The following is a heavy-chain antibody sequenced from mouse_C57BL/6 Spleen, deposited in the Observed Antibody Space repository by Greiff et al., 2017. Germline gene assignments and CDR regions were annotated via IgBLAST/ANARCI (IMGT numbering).Heavy chain of an antibody. V-gene: IGHV1-26*01. Sequence: VQLQQSGPELVKPGASVKISCKASGYTFTDYYMNWVKQSHGKSLEWIGDINPYNGGTSYNQKFKGKATLTVDKSSSTAYMELRSLTSEDSAVYYCARVDYAWFAYWGQGTLVTVSA. CDR3: ARVDYAWFAY. CDR1: GYTFTDYY. J-gene: IGHJ3*01. D-gene: IGHD2-4*01. CDR2: INPYNGGT.